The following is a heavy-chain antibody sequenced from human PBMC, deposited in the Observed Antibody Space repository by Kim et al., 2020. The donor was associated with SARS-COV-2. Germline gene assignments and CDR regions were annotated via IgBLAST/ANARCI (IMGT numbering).Heavy chain of an antibody. CDR2: T. J-gene: IGHJ4*02. V-gene: IGHV1-8*01. Sequence: TGHAQKFQGRVTMTRNTTISTAYMELSSLGSEDTAVYYCARASGWYYVDYWGQGTLVTVSS. D-gene: IGHD6-19*01. CDR3: ARASGWYYVDY.